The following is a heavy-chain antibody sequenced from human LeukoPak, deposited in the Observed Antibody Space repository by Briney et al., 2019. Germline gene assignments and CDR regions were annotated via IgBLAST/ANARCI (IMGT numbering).Heavy chain of an antibody. D-gene: IGHD4-17*01. CDR3: AKGSTVTTEAPLDY. CDR1: GFTFDDYA. J-gene: IGHJ4*02. CDR2: ISWNSGSI. V-gene: IGHV3-9*01. Sequence: PGGSLRLSCAASGFTFDDYAMHWVRQAPGKGLEWVSGISWNSGSIGYADSVKGRFTISRDNAKNSLYLQMNSLRAEDTALYYCAKGSTVTTEAPLDYWGQGTLVTVSS.